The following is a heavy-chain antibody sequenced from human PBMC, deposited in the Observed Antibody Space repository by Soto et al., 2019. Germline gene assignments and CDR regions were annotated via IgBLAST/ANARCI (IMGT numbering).Heavy chain of an antibody. V-gene: IGHV4-39*02. CDR2: IYYSGST. Sequence: PSETLSLTCTVSGGSISSSSYYWGWIRQPPGKGLEWIGSIYYSGSTYYNPSLKSRVTISVDTSKNQFSLKLSSVTAADTAVYYCARDLVDVAAGGFDYWGQGTLVTVSS. D-gene: IGHD6-13*01. CDR3: ARDLVDVAAGGFDY. J-gene: IGHJ4*02. CDR1: GGSISSSSYY.